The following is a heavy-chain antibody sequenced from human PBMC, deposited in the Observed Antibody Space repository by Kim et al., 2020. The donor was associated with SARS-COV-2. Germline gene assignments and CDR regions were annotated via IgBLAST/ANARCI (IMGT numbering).Heavy chain of an antibody. CDR3: ASKTPDTQDY. CDR2: IVPVLGIT. Sequence: SVKVSCKASGGTFRNYAMNWLRQAPGQGLEWMGRIVPVLGITNYAQNFQGRVTITADKSTSTAYMELSSLRSEDTALYYCASKTPDTQDYWGQGTLVTVSS. CDR1: GGTFRNYA. D-gene: IGHD2-2*01. V-gene: IGHV1-69*04. J-gene: IGHJ4*02.